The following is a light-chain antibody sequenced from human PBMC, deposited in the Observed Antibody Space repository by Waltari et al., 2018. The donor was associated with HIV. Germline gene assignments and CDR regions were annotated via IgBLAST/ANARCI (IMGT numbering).Light chain of an antibody. CDR3: CAYAAGHVSYV. J-gene: IGLJ1*01. CDR2: DVN. V-gene: IGLV2-11*01. Sequence: QSALTQPPSVSGSPGPSVSISCSGTTSDVGFYDSVPWYQQYPGKAPKLIIFDVNQRPSGVPERFSGSKSGNTASLTISGLQTEDEADYFCCAYAAGHVSYVFGNGTAVAVL. CDR1: TSDVGFYDS.